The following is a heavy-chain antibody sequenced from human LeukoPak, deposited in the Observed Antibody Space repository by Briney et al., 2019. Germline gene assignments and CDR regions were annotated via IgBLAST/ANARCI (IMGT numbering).Heavy chain of an antibody. Sequence: SVKVPCKASGGTFSSYTISWVRQAPGQGLEWMGRIIPIFGTANYAQKFQGRVTITTDESTSTAYMELSSLRSEDMAVYYCATSPYYYDSSGYYSNPYYFDYWGQGTLVTVSS. CDR1: GGTFSSYT. J-gene: IGHJ4*02. V-gene: IGHV1-69*05. CDR2: IIPIFGTA. CDR3: ATSPYYYDSSGYYSNPYYFDY. D-gene: IGHD3-22*01.